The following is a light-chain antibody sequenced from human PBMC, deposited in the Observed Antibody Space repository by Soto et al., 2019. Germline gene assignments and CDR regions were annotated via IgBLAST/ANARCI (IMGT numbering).Light chain of an antibody. CDR2: WAS. J-gene: IGKJ4*01. CDR1: QSVLFSSNNKNF. Sequence: DIVMTQSPDSLAVSLGERATINCKSSQSVLFSSNNKNFLAWYQQKPGQPPKLLFYWASTRESGVPDRFSGSGSGTEFTLTISSLQAEDVAVYYCQQYFVTPLSFGGGTRVKIE. CDR3: QQYFVTPLS. V-gene: IGKV4-1*01.